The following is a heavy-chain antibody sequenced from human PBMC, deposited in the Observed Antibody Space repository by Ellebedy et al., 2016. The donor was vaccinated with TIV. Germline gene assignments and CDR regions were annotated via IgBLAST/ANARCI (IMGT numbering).Heavy chain of an antibody. V-gene: IGHV1-18*01. Sequence: ASVKVSCXASGYTFTTYDIHWVRQATGQGLEWMGWMNANSGNTNYAQKLQGRVTMTTDTSTSTAYMELRSLRSDDTAVYYCARDDFWSGFLDYWGQGTLVTVSS. CDR2: MNANSGNT. CDR1: GYTFTTYD. CDR3: ARDDFWSGFLDY. D-gene: IGHD3-3*01. J-gene: IGHJ4*02.